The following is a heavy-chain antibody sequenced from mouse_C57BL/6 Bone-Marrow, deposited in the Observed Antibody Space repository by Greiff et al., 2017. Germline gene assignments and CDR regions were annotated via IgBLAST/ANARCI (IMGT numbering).Heavy chain of an antibody. J-gene: IGHJ3*01. CDR2: ISSGGSYT. V-gene: IGHV5-6*01. CDR3: ARRDYYGSPPCFAY. CDR1: GFTFSSYG. D-gene: IGHD1-1*01. Sequence: EVQVVESGGDLVKPGGSLKLSCAASGFTFSSYGMSWVRQTPDKRLEWVATISSGGSYTYYPDSVKGRFTISRDNAKNTLYLQMSSLKSEDTAMYYCARRDYYGSPPCFAYWGQGTLVTVSA.